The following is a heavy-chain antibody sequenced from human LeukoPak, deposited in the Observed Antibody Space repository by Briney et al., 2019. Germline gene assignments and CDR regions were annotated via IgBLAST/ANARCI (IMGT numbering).Heavy chain of an antibody. CDR3: ARAIYYAVMTGYYDYYSYYMDV. Sequence: ASVKVSCKASADTFSRYAISWVRQAPGQGLEWMGRIIPKFGTAKYAQRFRGRVTITADKSTTTAYMELSSLRSEDTAVYYCARAIYYAVMTGYYDYYSYYMDVWGDGTTVTVSS. CDR1: ADTFSRYA. D-gene: IGHD3-9*01. CDR2: IIPKFGTA. V-gene: IGHV1-69*06. J-gene: IGHJ6*03.